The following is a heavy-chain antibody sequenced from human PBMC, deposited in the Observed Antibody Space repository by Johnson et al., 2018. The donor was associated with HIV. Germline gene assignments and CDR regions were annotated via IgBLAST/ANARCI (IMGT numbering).Heavy chain of an antibody. CDR3: ARDSSNSFRFEMYAFDI. V-gene: IGHV3-30-3*01. CDR1: GFTFSSNP. D-gene: IGHD6-6*01. J-gene: IGHJ3*02. Sequence: QVQLVESGGGVVQPGRSLRLSCSASGFTFSSNPMHWVRQAPGKGLEWVAVMSYDGINKYYPDSVKGRFTISRDNSKNTLYLQMNSLRPEDQAVYYCARDSSNSFRFEMYAFDIWGQGTMVTVSS. CDR2: MSYDGINK.